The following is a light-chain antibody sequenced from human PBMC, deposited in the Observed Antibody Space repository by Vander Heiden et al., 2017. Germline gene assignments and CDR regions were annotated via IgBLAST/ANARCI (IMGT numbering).Light chain of an antibody. Sequence: DIQLTQSPSFLYASVGDRVTITCRASQGISSYLAWYQQKPGKAPKLLIYAASTLQSGVPSRFSGSGSGTEFTLTISSLQPEDFATYYCQQLNSSPSIFGQGTRLEIK. CDR2: AAS. CDR1: QGISSY. J-gene: IGKJ5*01. CDR3: QQLNSSPSI. V-gene: IGKV1-9*01.